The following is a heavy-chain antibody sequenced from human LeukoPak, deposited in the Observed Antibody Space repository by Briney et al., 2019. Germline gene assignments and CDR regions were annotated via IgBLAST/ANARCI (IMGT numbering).Heavy chain of an antibody. CDR2: ISGSGGSR. V-gene: IGHV3-23*01. D-gene: IGHD3-10*02. J-gene: IGHJ6*04. CDR1: GFTFSTYG. CDR3: AELGVTMIGGV. Sequence: GGSLRLSCAASGFTFSTYGMSWVRQAPGKGLEWVSGISGSGGSRFYTDSVKGRFTISRDNSKNTLYLQMNSLRAEDTAVYYCAELGVTMIGGVWGKGTTVTISS.